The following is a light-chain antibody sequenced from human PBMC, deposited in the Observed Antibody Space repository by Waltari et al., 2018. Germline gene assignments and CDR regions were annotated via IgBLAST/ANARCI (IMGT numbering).Light chain of an antibody. V-gene: IGLV7-46*01. J-gene: IGLJ2*01. CDR3: LLSYSGGGDV. CDR2: DAS. CDR1: TAAVTGGHY. Sequence: QAVVTQEPSLTVSPGGTVTLTCASSTAAVTGGHYPCWFQQTPGHAPRTLIYDASKKYSWTPARISGSLLGGKAALTFSGAQPEDEAEYYCLLSYSGGGDVFGGGTKLTVL.